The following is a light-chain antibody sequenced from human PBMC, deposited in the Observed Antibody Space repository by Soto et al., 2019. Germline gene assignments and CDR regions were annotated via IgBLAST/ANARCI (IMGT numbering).Light chain of an antibody. CDR3: QQYNTYSGT. V-gene: IGKV1-5*01. J-gene: IGKJ1*01. Sequence: DIQMTQSPSTLSASVGDTVTITCRASQSTSSWLAWYQQKPGKAPKVLIYDVSSLENGVPSRFSGSGSGTEFTLTINSLQPDDFATYYCQQYNTYSGTFGPGTKVEIK. CDR1: QSTSSW. CDR2: DVS.